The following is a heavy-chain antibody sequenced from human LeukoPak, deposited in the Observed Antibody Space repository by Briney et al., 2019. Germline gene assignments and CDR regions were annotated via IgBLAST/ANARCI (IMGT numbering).Heavy chain of an antibody. V-gene: IGHV3-21*04. D-gene: IGHD3-22*01. CDR1: GFTFSTYT. J-gene: IGHJ4*02. CDR3: AKKGYYDGSGYYMYYFDH. CDR2: IRSSSTYI. Sequence: GGSLRLSCAASGFTFSTYTMSWVRQAPGKGLEWVASIRSSSTYIQYADSVKGRFTISRDNSKNTLYLQMNSLRAEDTAVYYCAKKGYYDGSGYYMYYFDHWGQGTLVTVSS.